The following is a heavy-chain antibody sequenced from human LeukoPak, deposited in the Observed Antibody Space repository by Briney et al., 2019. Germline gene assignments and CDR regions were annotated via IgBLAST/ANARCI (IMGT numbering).Heavy chain of an antibody. CDR3: AKDRERGYCSSSSTCYYDY. CDR2: ISSNGGST. Sequence: GGSLRLSCAASGFTFSSYAMHWVRQAPGKGLEYVSAISSNGGSTYYANSVKGRFTISRDNSKNTLYLQMGSLRAEDTAVYYCAKDRERGYCSSSSTCYYDYWGQGTLVTVSS. J-gene: IGHJ4*02. V-gene: IGHV3-64*01. CDR1: GFTFSSYA. D-gene: IGHD2-2*01.